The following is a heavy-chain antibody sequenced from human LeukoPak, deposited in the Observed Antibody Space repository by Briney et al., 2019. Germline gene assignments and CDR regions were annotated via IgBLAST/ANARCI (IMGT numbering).Heavy chain of an antibody. D-gene: IGHD3-22*01. Sequence: SETLSLTCTVSGGSVSSGGYYWSWIRQPPGKGLEWIGYIYYSGSTNYNPSLKSRVTISVDTSKNQFSLKLSSVTAADTAVYYCATFDSSGYVIDYWGQGTLVTVSS. CDR3: ATFDSSGYVIDY. J-gene: IGHJ4*02. CDR1: GGSVSSGGYY. V-gene: IGHV4-61*08. CDR2: IYYSGST.